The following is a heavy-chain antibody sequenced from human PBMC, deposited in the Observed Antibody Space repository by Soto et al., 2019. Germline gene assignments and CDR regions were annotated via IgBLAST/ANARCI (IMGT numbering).Heavy chain of an antibody. Sequence: SETLSLTCTVSGGSISSYYWSWIRQPPGKGLEWIGYIYYSGSTNYNPSLKSRVTISVDTSKNQFSLKLSSVTAADTAVYYCARRSRGYSSGWYFDYWGQGTLVTVSS. D-gene: IGHD5-18*01. V-gene: IGHV4-59*08. CDR3: ARRSRGYSSGWYFDY. CDR2: IYYSGST. J-gene: IGHJ4*02. CDR1: GGSISSYY.